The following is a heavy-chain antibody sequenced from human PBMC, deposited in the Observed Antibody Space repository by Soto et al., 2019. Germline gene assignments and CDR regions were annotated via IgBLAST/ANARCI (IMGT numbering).Heavy chain of an antibody. J-gene: IGHJ5*02. D-gene: IGHD3-10*01. CDR2: IYYSGST. CDR1: GGSISSYY. Sequence: QVQLQESGPGLVKPSETLSLTCTVSGGSISSYYWSWIRQPPGKGLEWIGYIYYSGSTNYNPSLNSRVTISVDTSKNQCSLKLSSVTAADTAVYYCARDVRMVRGVIHWFDPWGQGTLVTVSS. CDR3: ARDVRMVRGVIHWFDP. V-gene: IGHV4-59*01.